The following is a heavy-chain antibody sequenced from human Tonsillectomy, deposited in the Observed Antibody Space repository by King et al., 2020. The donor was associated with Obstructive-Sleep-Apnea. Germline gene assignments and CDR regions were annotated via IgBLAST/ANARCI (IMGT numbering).Heavy chain of an antibody. Sequence: QLVQSGGGVVQPGRSLRLSCAASGFTFSSYGMHWVRQAPGKGLEWVAVIWYDGSNKYYADSVKGRFTISRDNSKNTLYLQMNSLRAEDTAVYYCAKGPHYLGRSGYYYAEFDYWGQGTLVTVSP. CDR2: IWYDGSNK. CDR3: AKGPHYLGRSGYYYAEFDY. V-gene: IGHV3-33*06. D-gene: IGHD3-22*01. J-gene: IGHJ4*02. CDR1: GFTFSSYG.